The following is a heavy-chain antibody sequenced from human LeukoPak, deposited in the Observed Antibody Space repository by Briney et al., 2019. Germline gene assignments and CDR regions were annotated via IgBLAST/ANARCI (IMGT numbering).Heavy chain of an antibody. CDR3: ARGGGGYAFDI. CDR2: IYYSGST. D-gene: IGHD3-16*01. CDR1: GGSMSSYY. Sequence: SETLSLTCTVSGGSMSSYYGRWIREPRGKGVEWIGYIYYSGSTNYNPSLKSRVTISVDTSKNQFSLKLSFVTAADTAVYYCARGGGGYAFDIWGQGTMVTVSS. V-gene: IGHV4-59*01. J-gene: IGHJ3*02.